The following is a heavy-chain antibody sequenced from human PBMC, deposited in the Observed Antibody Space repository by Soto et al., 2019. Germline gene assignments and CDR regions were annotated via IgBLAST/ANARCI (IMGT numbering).Heavy chain of an antibody. Sequence: SVKVSCKASGGTFSSYAISWVRQAPGQGLEWMGGIIPLFGTANYAQKFQGRVTITADESTSTAYMELSSLRSEDTAVYYCARDTMVTYYYDSSGYYYEGAFDIWG. D-gene: IGHD3-22*01. CDR3: ARDTMVTYYYDSSGYYYEGAFDI. CDR2: IIPLFGTA. V-gene: IGHV1-69*13. CDR1: GGTFSSYA. J-gene: IGHJ3*02.